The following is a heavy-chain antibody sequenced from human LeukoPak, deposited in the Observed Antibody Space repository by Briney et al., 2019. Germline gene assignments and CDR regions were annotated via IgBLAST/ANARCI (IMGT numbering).Heavy chain of an antibody. CDR1: GFTFSNFA. V-gene: IGHV3-23*01. Sequence: GGSLRLSRAVSGFTFSNFAMSWVRQAQGRGLEWSSTISGRVGSTHYTESVKGRFTISRDNSKTTLYLHMNTLRAEDTAVYYCAKDPDYYGSESYLNYWGQGTLVTVSS. J-gene: IGHJ4*02. D-gene: IGHD3-10*01. CDR2: ISGRVGST. CDR3: AKDPDYYGSESYLNY.